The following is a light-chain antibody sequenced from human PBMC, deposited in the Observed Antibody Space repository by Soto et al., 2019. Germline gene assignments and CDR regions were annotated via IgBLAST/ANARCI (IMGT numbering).Light chain of an antibody. V-gene: IGKV3-11*01. CDR3: QQRHMWPIT. CDR2: DAP. J-gene: IGKJ5*01. CDR1: QSISTY. Sequence: VSTHSPPTMSLSPSQRATLSCRASQSISTYLAWYQQKPGKAPRLLIYDAPNRATGIPARFSGSGSGTDFTLTISSLEPEDSAVYYCQQRHMWPITFGQGTRLEIK.